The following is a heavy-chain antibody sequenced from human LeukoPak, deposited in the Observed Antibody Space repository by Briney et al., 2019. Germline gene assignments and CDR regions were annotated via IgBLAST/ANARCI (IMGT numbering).Heavy chain of an antibody. CDR2: IYYSGST. J-gene: IGHJ4*02. D-gene: IGHD7-27*01. V-gene: IGHV4-59*01. CDR3: ATEGLGFDY. CDR1: GGSISSYY. Sequence: PSETLSLTCTVSGGSISSYYWSWIRQPPGKGLEWIGYIYYSGSTNYSPLLKSRVTISVDTSKNQFSLKLSSVTAADTAVYYCATEGLGFDYWGQGTLVTVSS.